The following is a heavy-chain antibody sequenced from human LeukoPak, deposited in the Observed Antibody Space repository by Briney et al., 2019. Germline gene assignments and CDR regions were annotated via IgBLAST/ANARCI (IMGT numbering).Heavy chain of an antibody. CDR1: GFTFSSYA. CDR2: ISGSGGST. J-gene: IGHJ4*02. CDR3: AKDPSPLDIVVVPAAMIFDY. Sequence: GSLRLSCAASGFTFSSYAMSWVRQAPGKGLEWVSPISGSGGSTYYADSVKGRFTISRDNSKNTLYLQMNSLRAEDTAVYYCAKDPSPLDIVVVPAAMIFDYWGQGTLVTVSS. D-gene: IGHD2-2*01. V-gene: IGHV3-23*01.